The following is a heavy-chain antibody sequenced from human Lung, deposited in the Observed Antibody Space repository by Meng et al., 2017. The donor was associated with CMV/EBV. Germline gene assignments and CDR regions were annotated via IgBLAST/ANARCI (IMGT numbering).Heavy chain of an antibody. CDR2: IRDTGYSK. V-gene: IGHV3-30*02. CDR1: GFTFSTFG. J-gene: IGHJ6*02. CDR3: AKDMTTTYYYYGMDV. Sequence: SCAASGFTFSTFGIHWVRQAPGKGLEWVAFIRDTGYSKYYADSVKGRFTISRDNSKNTLYLQMDSLRAEDTAVYYCAKDMTTTYYYYGMDVWGQGPTVTVSS. D-gene: IGHD4-11*01.